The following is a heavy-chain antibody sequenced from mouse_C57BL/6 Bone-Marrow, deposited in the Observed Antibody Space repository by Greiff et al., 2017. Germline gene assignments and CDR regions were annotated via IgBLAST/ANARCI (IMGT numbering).Heavy chain of an antibody. V-gene: IGHV1-50*01. CDR1: GYTFTSYW. CDR3: ARDVYYAGFAY. Sequence: QVQLQQPGAELVKPGASVKLSCKASGYTFTSYWMQWVKQRPGQGLEWIGEIDPSDSDTNYTQKFKGKATLTVDTSSSTAYMQLSSLTSEDSAVYYCARDVYYAGFAYWGQGTLVTVSA. D-gene: IGHD2-3*01. CDR2: IDPSDSDT. J-gene: IGHJ3*01.